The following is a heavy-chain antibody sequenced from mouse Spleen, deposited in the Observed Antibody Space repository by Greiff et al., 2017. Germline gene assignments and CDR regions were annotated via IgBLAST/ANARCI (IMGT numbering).Heavy chain of an antibody. CDR3: ARKYYENAMDY. Sequence: QVQLQQPGAELVRPGSSVKLSCKASGYTFTSYWMHWVKQRPIQGLEWIGNIDPSDSETHYNQKFKDKATLTVDKSSSTAYMQLSSLTSEDSAVYYCARKYYENAMDYWGQGTSVTVSS. D-gene: IGHD2-4*01. CDR2: IDPSDSET. J-gene: IGHJ4*01. V-gene: IGHV1-52*01. CDR1: GYTFTSYW.